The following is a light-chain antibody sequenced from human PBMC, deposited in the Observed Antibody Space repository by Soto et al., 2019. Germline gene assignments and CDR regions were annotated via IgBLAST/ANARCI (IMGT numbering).Light chain of an antibody. CDR1: QTITRW. V-gene: IGKV1-33*01. CDR2: DAS. Sequence: DIQMTQSPSTLSASIGDRVTITCRASQTITRWMAWYQQKPGKAPKLLIYDASKLETGVPSRFSGSGSGTHFTFTISSLQPEDIATYFCQQYDDLPITFGQGTRLEIK. CDR3: QQYDDLPIT. J-gene: IGKJ5*01.